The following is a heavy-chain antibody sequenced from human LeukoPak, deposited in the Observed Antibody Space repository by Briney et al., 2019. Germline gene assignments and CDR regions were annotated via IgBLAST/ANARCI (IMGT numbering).Heavy chain of an antibody. CDR1: GDSISSGDYY. CDR2: ISSSGST. V-gene: IGHV4-61*02. J-gene: IGHJ4*02. D-gene: IGHD3-10*01. Sequence: SETLSLTCTVSGDSISSGDYYWSWIRQPAGKGLEWIGRISSSGSTNYNPSLKSRVTISVDTSKNQFSLKLSSVAAADTAVYFCARDSGERGSGSYLIAYWGQGTLVTVSS. CDR3: ARDSGERGSGSYLIAY.